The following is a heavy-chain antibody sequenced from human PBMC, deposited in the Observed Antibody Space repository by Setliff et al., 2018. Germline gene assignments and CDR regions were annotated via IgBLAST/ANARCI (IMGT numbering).Heavy chain of an antibody. J-gene: IGHJ4*02. V-gene: IGHV4-39*07. Sequence: SETLSLTCTVSGASIRSSSYYWSWIRQPPGKGLEWIGEINHSGSTNYNPSLKSRVTISVDTSKNQFSLKLSSVAAADTAVYYCARGFDVCGGGACYTDGPYYFDYWGLGTLVTVSS. CDR3: ARGFDVCGGGACYTDGPYYFDY. CDR1: GASIRSSSYY. CDR2: INHSGST. D-gene: IGHD2-21*02.